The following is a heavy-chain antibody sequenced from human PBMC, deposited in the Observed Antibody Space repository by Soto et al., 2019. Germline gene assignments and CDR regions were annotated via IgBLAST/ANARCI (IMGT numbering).Heavy chain of an antibody. CDR3: ARGLSNIWSGYYWDYYYYGMDV. Sequence: QVQLQESGPGLVKPSETLSLTCTVSGGSISSYYWSWIRQPPGKGLEWIGYIYYSGSTNYNPSLKSRVTISVDTSKNQFSLKLSSVTAADTAVYYCARGLSNIWSGYYWDYYYYGMDVWGQGTTVTVSS. V-gene: IGHV4-59*01. CDR2: IYYSGST. CDR1: GGSISSYY. D-gene: IGHD3-3*01. J-gene: IGHJ6*02.